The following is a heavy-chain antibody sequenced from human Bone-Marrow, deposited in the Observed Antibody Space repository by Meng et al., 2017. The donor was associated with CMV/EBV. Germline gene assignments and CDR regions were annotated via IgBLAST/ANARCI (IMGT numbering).Heavy chain of an antibody. CDR2: IYYSGSA. Sequence: SETLSLTCTVSGGSVSSISYYWNWIRQPPGKGLEWIGYIYYSGSAIYNPSLKSRVTISVDTSQNLFSLRLRSVTTADTAVYYCARGEVTTLDDWGQGTLVTGSS. J-gene: IGHJ4*02. V-gene: IGHV4-61*01. D-gene: IGHD4-11*01. CDR1: GGSVSSISYY. CDR3: ARGEVTTLDD.